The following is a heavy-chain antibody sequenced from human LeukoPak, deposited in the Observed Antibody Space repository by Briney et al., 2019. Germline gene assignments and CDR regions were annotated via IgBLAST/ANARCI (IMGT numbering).Heavy chain of an antibody. V-gene: IGHV1-18*01. Sequence: ASVKVSCKASGYTFTSYGISWVRQAPGQGVEWMGWISAYNGNTNYAQKLQGRVTMTTDTSTSTAYMELRSLRSDDTAVYYCARLTYYYDSSGGRGADYWGQGTLVTVSS. J-gene: IGHJ4*02. CDR1: GYTFTSYG. D-gene: IGHD3-22*01. CDR2: ISAYNGNT. CDR3: ARLTYYYDSSGGRGADY.